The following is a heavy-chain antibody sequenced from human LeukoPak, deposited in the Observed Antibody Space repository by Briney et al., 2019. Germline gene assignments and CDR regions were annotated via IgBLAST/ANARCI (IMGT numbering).Heavy chain of an antibody. CDR1: AFTFSDYS. J-gene: IGHJ4*02. CDR2: ISGRSSTI. CDR3: ARGRIKSGSYYFDY. D-gene: IGHD1-26*01. Sequence: GGSLRLSCAASAFTFSDYSMNWVRQAPGKGLEWVSYISGRSSTIYYADSVKGRFTISRDNAKNSMYLQMNSLRAEDTAVYYCARGRIKSGSYYFDYWGQGTLVTVSS. V-gene: IGHV3-48*01.